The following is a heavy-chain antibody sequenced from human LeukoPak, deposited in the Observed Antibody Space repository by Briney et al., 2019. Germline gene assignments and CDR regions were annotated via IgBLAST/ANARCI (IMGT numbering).Heavy chain of an antibody. CDR2: IYPGDSDT. Sequence: GESLKISCQGSGYRFTTNWIGWVRQMPGKGLEWMGIIYPGDSDTRYSPSFQGQVAISVDKSISTAYLQWSSLKASDTAMYYCARRYCSGGSCYYSFDYWGQGTLVTVSS. D-gene: IGHD2-15*01. J-gene: IGHJ4*02. CDR1: GYRFTTNW. V-gene: IGHV5-51*01. CDR3: ARRYCSGGSCYYSFDY.